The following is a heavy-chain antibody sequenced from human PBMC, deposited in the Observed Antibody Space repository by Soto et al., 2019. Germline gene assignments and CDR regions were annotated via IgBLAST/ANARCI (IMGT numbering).Heavy chain of an antibody. V-gene: IGHV1-69*01. Sequence: QVPLVQSGAEVKKPGSSVTVSCKASGGTFSSYAIHWVRQAPGQGLEWMGGIIPMYGPAKYAQRFQGRVTITADESTTTVDMELTSLTSQDTAVDYCARVTSMVRGVIDNWFDTWGHGPLVTVSS. CDR2: IIPMYGPA. D-gene: IGHD3-10*01. CDR1: GGTFSSYA. CDR3: ARVTSMVRGVIDNWFDT. J-gene: IGHJ5*01.